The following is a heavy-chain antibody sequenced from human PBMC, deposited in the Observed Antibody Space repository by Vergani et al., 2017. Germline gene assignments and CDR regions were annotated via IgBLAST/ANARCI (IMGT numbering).Heavy chain of an antibody. CDR2: IKQDGSEK. CDR3: ARDGSGSYYKAVWFDP. CDR1: GFTFSSYW. J-gene: IGHJ5*02. V-gene: IGHV3-7*03. D-gene: IGHD3-10*01. Sequence: VQLVESGGGLVQPGGSLRLSCAASGFTFSSYWMSWVRQAPGKGLEWVANIKQDGSEKYYVDSVKGRFTISRDNAKNSLYLQMNSLRAEDTAVYYCARDGSGSYYKAVWFDPWGQGTLVTVSS.